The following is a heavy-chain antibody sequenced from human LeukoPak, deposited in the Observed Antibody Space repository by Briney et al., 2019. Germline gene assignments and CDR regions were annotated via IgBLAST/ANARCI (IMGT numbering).Heavy chain of an antibody. D-gene: IGHD2-2*01. J-gene: IGHJ6*04. Sequence: PSETLSLTCAVSGGSTSSSNWWSWVRQPPGKGLEWIGEIYHSGSTNYNPSLKSRVTISVDKSKNQFSLKLSSVTAADTAVYYRAGLVVPAAEYYYGMDVWGKGTTVTVSS. CDR3: AGLVVPAAEYYYGMDV. CDR2: IYHSGST. V-gene: IGHV4-4*02. CDR1: GGSTSSSNW.